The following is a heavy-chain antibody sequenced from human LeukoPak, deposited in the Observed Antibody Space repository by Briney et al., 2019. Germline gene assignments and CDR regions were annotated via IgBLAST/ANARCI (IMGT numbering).Heavy chain of an antibody. D-gene: IGHD3/OR15-3a*01. Sequence: SETLSLTCSVSGGSITHKYWSWIRQSPGMELEWIAYIYYSGSTKYNPSLKSRVTISADPSKNQFSLNLNSVTAADTAVYYCARLWDWGPTLSYWYFDLWGRGTLVTVSS. V-gene: IGHV4-59*01. CDR3: ARLWDWGPTLSYWYFDL. CDR2: IYYSGST. J-gene: IGHJ2*01. CDR1: GGSITHKY.